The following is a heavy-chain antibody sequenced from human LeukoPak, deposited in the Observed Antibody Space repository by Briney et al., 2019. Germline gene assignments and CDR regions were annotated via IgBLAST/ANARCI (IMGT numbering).Heavy chain of an antibody. J-gene: IGHJ4*02. CDR1: GFTFSNYA. CDR3: AKMHGGYSDY. Sequence: PGGSLRLSCVASGFTFSNYAVNWVRQAPGKGLEWVSGISVSGGSTNYADSVKGRFTISRDNSKNTVFLQMNSLRAEDTAVYYCAKMHGGYSDYWGQGTLVTVSS. CDR2: ISVSGGST. D-gene: IGHD3-10*01. V-gene: IGHV3-23*01.